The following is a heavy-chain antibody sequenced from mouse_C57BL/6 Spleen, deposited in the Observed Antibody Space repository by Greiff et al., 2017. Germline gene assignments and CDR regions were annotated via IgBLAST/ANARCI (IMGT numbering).Heavy chain of an antibody. D-gene: IGHD1-1*01. V-gene: IGHV1-55*01. CDR2: IYPGSGST. CDR3: ARSKEGLLRSWYFDV. J-gene: IGHJ1*03. CDR1: GYTFTSYW. Sequence: QVQLQQPGAELVKPGASVKMSCKASGYTFTSYWITWVKQRPGQGLEWIGDIYPGSGSTNYNEKFKSKATLTVDTSSSTAYMQLSSLTSEDSAVYYCARSKEGLLRSWYFDVWGTGTTVTVSS.